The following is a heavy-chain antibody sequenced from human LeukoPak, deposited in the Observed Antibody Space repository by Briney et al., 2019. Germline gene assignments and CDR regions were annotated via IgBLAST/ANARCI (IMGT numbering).Heavy chain of an antibody. CDR2: ISTSSSYI. CDR1: GFTFSGST. J-gene: IGHJ5*02. CDR3: GKDSYVGVNWFDP. V-gene: IGHV3-21*01. Sequence: GSLRLSCAASGFTFSGSTMNWVRQAPGKGLEWVSFISTSSSYIYYADSVRGRFTISRDNAKNSLYLQMNSLRAEDTAVYYCGKDSYVGVNWFDPRGQGILVTVSS. D-gene: IGHD1-26*01.